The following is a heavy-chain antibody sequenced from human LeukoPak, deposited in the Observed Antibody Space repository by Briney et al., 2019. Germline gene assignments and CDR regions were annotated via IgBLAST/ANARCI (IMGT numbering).Heavy chain of an antibody. J-gene: IGHJ3*02. V-gene: IGHV3-48*02. CDR2: ITSSSSII. CDR3: TRDLFNAFDI. Sequence: GGSLSLSCAASRFTFNSYSMNWVRPAPGKGLEWVSFITSSSSIIYYAGSVKGRFTISRDNAKNSLYLQMNSLRDEDTAVYYCTRDLFNAFDIWGQGTMVTVSS. CDR1: RFTFNSYS. D-gene: IGHD2-21*01.